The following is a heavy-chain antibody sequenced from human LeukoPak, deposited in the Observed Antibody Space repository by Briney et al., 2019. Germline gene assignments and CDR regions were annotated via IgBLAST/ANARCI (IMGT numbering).Heavy chain of an antibody. V-gene: IGHV3-11*01. CDR1: GFTFRDYY. J-gene: IGHJ5*02. D-gene: IGHD3-3*01. CDR3: ARVGITIFGVDHNWFDP. Sequence: GGSLRLSCAASGFTFRDYYMSWMRQVPGKGLDGVSYMSSSGSTIYYADSVKGQFTISRDNAKNSLYLQMNSLRAEDTAAYYCARVGITIFGVDHNWFDPWGQGTLVTVSS. CDR2: MSSSGSTI.